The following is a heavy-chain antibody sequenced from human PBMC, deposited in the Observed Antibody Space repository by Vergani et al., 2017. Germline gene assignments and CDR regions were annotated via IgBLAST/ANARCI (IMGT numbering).Heavy chain of an antibody. J-gene: IGHJ2*01. V-gene: IGHV3-7*01. D-gene: IGHD3-22*01. Sequence: EVQLVESGGGLVQPGGSLRLSCAASGFTFSSYWMSWVRQAPGKGLEWVANIKQDGSEKYYVDSVKGRFTISRDNAKNSLYLQMNSLRAEDTAVYYCAKDFDSSGYPYWYFDLWGRGTLVTVSS. CDR2: IKQDGSEK. CDR3: AKDFDSSGYPYWYFDL. CDR1: GFTFSSYW.